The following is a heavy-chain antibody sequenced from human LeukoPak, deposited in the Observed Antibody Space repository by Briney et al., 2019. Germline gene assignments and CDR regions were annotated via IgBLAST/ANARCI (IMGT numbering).Heavy chain of an antibody. CDR1: GFTFDDYA. Sequence: GGSLRLSCAASGFTFDDYAMHWVRQAPGKGLEWVSGISWNSGSIGYADSVKGRFTISRDNSKNTLYLQMNSLRAEDTAVHYCAKTPYDYVWGSYRPPGAFDIWGQGTMVTVSS. CDR2: ISWNSGSI. CDR3: AKTPYDYVWGSYRPPGAFDI. V-gene: IGHV3-9*01. D-gene: IGHD3-16*02. J-gene: IGHJ3*02.